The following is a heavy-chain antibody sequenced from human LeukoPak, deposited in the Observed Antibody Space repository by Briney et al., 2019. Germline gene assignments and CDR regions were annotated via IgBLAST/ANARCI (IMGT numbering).Heavy chain of an antibody. CDR3: AKDASSSWYLYYGLDV. Sequence: GGSLRLSCAASGSTFSSYAMSWVRQAPGKGLEWVSAISGSGGSTYYADSVKGRFTISRDNSKNTLYLHMNSLRADDTAVYYCAKDASSSWYLYYGLDVWGQGTTVTVSS. J-gene: IGHJ6*02. V-gene: IGHV3-23*01. CDR2: ISGSGGST. D-gene: IGHD6-13*01. CDR1: GSTFSSYA.